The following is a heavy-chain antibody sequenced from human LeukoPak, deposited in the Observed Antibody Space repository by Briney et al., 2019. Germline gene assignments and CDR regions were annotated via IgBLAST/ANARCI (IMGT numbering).Heavy chain of an antibody. CDR1: GFTFSSYW. D-gene: IGHD4-17*01. V-gene: IGHV3-74*01. Sequence: GGSLRLSCAASGFTFSSYWMHCVRHAPGKGLVWVSRINSDGSSTSYADSVKGRFTISRDNAKNTLYLQMNRLRAEDTAVYYCARGAFYGDYSDAFDIWGQGTMVTVSS. CDR3: ARGAFYGDYSDAFDI. J-gene: IGHJ3*02. CDR2: INSDGSST.